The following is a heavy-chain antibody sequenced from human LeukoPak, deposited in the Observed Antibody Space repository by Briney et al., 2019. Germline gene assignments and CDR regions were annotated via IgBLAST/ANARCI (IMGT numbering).Heavy chain of an antibody. CDR3: ARAGGIAAAGTDGAFDI. D-gene: IGHD6-13*01. CDR2: ISYDGSNK. Sequence: GGSLRLSCAASGFTLSRYGMHWVRQAPGKGLEWVAVISYDGSNKYYADSVKGRFTISRDNSKNTLYLQMNSLRAEDTAVCYCARAGGIAAAGTDGAFDIWGQGTMVTVSS. V-gene: IGHV3-30*06. CDR1: GFTLSRYG. J-gene: IGHJ3*02.